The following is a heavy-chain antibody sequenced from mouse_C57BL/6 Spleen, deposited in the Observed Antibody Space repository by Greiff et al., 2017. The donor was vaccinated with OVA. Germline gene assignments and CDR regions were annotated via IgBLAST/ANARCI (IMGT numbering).Heavy chain of an antibody. D-gene: IGHD2-2*01. CDR2: INPYNGGT. Sequence: EVQLQQSGPVLVKPGASVKMSCKASGYTFTDYYMNWVKQSHGKSLEWIGVINPYNGGTSYNQKFKGKATLTVDKSSSTAYMELNSLTSEDSAVYYCARRDGYDWYFDVWGTGTTVTVSS. J-gene: IGHJ1*03. V-gene: IGHV1-19*01. CDR3: ARRDGYDWYFDV. CDR1: GYTFTDYY.